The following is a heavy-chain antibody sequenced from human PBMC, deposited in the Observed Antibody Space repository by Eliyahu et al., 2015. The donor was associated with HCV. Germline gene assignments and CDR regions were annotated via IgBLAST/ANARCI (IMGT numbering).Heavy chain of an antibody. J-gene: IGHJ4*02. CDR2: INNKGDDT. D-gene: IGHD3/OR15-3a*01. Sequence: DVQLVESGGGLVQPGGSLTLSCSASGLTFSTYAFHWVRQTPGKGLGCVSAINNKGDDTYYADSVKGRFTISKDSSKNTVYLQMRSLRFGDTAVYFCAAERTGPFDYWGQGTRVTVSS. CDR3: AAERTGPFDY. CDR1: GLTFSTYA. V-gene: IGHV3-64D*08.